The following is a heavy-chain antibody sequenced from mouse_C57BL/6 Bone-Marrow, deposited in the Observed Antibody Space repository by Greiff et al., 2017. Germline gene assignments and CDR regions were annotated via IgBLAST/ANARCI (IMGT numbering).Heavy chain of an antibody. V-gene: IGHV1-81*01. Sequence: QVQLQQSGAELARPGASVKLSCKASGYTFTSYGISWVKQRTGQGLEWIGEIYPRCGNTYYNEKFKGKATLTADKSSSTAYMELRSLTSEDSAVYFCAKSGLLGVYWGQSTTLTVSS. J-gene: IGHJ2*01. CDR2: IYPRCGNT. CDR3: AKSGLLGVY. D-gene: IGHD2-10*01. CDR1: GYTFTSYG.